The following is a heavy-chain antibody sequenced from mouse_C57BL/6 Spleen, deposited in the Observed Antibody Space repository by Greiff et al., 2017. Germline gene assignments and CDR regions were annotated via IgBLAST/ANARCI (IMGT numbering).Heavy chain of an antibody. D-gene: IGHD2-12*01. V-gene: IGHV1-59*01. CDR3: ARRGDSYFDY. J-gene: IGHJ2*01. CDR1: GYTFTSYW. CDR2: IDPSDSYT. Sequence: QVQLQQPGAELVRPGTSVQLSCKASGYTFTSYWMHWVKQRPGQGLEWIGVIDPSDSYTNYNQKFKGKATLTVDTSSSTAYMQLSSLTSEDSAVXYCARRGDSYFDYWGQGTTRTVFS.